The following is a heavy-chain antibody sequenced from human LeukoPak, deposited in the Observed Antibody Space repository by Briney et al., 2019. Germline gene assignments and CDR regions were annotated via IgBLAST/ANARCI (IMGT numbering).Heavy chain of an antibody. D-gene: IGHD3-22*01. Sequence: GGSLRLSCAASGFTFSSYSMNWVRQAPGKGLEWVSSISSSSSYIYYADSVKGRFTISRDNAKNSLYLQMNSLRAEDTAVYYCASPYYDSSALRDIGYWGQGILVTVSS. V-gene: IGHV3-21*01. CDR3: ASPYYDSSALRDIGY. CDR1: GFTFSSYS. J-gene: IGHJ4*02. CDR2: ISSSSSYI.